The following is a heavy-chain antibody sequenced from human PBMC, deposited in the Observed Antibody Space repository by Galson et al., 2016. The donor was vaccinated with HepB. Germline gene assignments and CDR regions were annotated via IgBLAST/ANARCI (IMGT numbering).Heavy chain of an antibody. Sequence: SLRLSCAASGFTFSSNSMNWVRQAPGKGLEWISHISPSSGTIRYADSVRGRFTISRDNAKDSLYLQMTSRRDEDTAVYYCAKDSYYTNWFDPWGQGTLVTVSS. V-gene: IGHV3-48*02. CDR1: GFTFSSNS. CDR3: AKDSYYTNWFDP. CDR2: ISPSSGTI. D-gene: IGHD3-22*01. J-gene: IGHJ5*02.